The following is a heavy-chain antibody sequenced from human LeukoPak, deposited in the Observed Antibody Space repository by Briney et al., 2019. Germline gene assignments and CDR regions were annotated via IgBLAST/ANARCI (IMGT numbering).Heavy chain of an antibody. D-gene: IGHD3-16*02. J-gene: IGHJ4*02. Sequence: GRSLRLSCAASGFTFSSYAMHWVRQAPGKGLEWVAVISYDGSNKYYADSVKGRFTISRDNSKNTLYLQMNSLRAEDTAVYYCARSGYTFGGVIVNPLGYWGQGTLVTVSS. CDR2: ISYDGSNK. V-gene: IGHV3-30*04. CDR3: ARSGYTFGGVIVNPLGY. CDR1: GFTFSSYA.